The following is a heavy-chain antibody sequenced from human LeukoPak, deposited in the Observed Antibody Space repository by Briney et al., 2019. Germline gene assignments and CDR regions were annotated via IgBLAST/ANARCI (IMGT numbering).Heavy chain of an antibody. CDR3: AKGYWNPGY. CDR1: GFTFSTYA. D-gene: IGHD1-1*01. CDR2: ISGSGGST. Sequence: GGSLRLSCVAAGFTFSTYAMTWVRQAPGKGLEWVSGISGSGGSTYYADSVKGRFTISRDNSKNTLYLQMNNLRAEDTALYYCAKGYWNPGYWGQGTLVTVSS. V-gene: IGHV3-23*01. J-gene: IGHJ4*02.